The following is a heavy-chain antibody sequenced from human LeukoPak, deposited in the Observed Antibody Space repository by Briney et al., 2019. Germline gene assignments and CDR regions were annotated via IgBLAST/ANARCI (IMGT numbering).Heavy chain of an antibody. Sequence: SETLSLTCTVSGGSISSYYWIWIRQSPGKGLEWVGYIHYSGNTNYNPSSKSRVTISLDTSRKQLSLKLGFVTAADTAVYYCLAGGDGMATILAEYWGQGTLVTVSS. CDR2: IHYSGNT. D-gene: IGHD5-24*01. J-gene: IGHJ4*02. V-gene: IGHV4-59*08. CDR3: LAGGDGMATILAEY. CDR1: GGSISSYY.